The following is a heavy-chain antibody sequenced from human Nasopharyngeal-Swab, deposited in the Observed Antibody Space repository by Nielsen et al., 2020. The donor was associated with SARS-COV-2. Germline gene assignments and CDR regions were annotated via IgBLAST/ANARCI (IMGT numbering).Heavy chain of an antibody. J-gene: IGHJ4*02. D-gene: IGHD6-13*01. V-gene: IGHV3-9*01. CDR3: AKGIAAAGSRCLDY. CDR1: GFTFDDYA. CDR2: ISWNSGNM. Sequence: SLKISCVASGFTFDDYAMHWVRQAPGKGLEWVSGISWNSGNMGFADSVKGRFTISRDNAKNSLYLQMNSLRAEDTALYYCAKGIAAAGSRCLDYWGQGTLVTVSS.